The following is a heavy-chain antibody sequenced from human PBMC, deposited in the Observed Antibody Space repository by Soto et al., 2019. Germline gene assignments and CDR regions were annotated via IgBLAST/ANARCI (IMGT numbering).Heavy chain of an antibody. CDR1: GFTFSNAW. D-gene: IGHD5-12*01. V-gene: IGHV3-15*01. CDR3: TTDGPRWLRRTEDAFDI. J-gene: IGHJ3*02. CDR2: IKSKTDGGTT. Sequence: EVQLVESGGGLVKPGGSLRLSCAASGFTFSNAWMSWVRQAPGKGLEWVGRIKSKTDGGTTDYAAPVKGRFIISRDDSKNTLYLQMNSLKTEDTAVYYCTTDGPRWLRRTEDAFDIWGQGTMVTVSS.